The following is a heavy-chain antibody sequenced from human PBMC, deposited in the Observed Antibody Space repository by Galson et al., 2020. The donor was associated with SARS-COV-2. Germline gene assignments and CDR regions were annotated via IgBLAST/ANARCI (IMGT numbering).Heavy chain of an antibody. J-gene: IGHJ4*02. CDR1: GYMFIGSY. D-gene: IGHD2-15*01. CDR3: AREAATSYFDS. V-gene: IGHV1-2*06. CDR2: INPNTGGT. Sequence: ASVKVSCKASGYMFIGSYMHWVRQAPGQGLEWMGRINPNTGGTNYAQKFQGRVTMTRDTSISTAYMELSRLRSDDMALYYCAREAATSYFDSWGQGTLVTVSS.